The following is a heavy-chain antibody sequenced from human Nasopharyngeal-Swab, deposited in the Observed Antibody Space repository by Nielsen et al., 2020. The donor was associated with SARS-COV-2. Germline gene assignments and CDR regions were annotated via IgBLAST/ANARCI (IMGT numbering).Heavy chain of an antibody. Sequence: GESLKISCAASGFTFSSYAMHWVRQAPGKGLEWVAVISYDGSNKYYADSVKGRFTISRDNSKNTLYLQMNSLRAEDTAVYYCARVDSWSSFEDYWGQGTLVTVSS. CDR3: ARVDSWSSFEDY. V-gene: IGHV3-30-3*01. CDR2: ISYDGSNK. D-gene: IGHD6-13*01. CDR1: GFTFSSYA. J-gene: IGHJ4*02.